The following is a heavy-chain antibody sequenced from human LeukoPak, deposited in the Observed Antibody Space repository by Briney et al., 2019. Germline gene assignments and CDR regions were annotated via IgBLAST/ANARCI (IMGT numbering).Heavy chain of an antibody. D-gene: IGHD5-18*01. CDR2: ISAYNGNT. V-gene: IGHV1-18*01. J-gene: IGHJ6*02. CDR3: ASGYSYGSYYYYGMDV. CDR1: GYTFTSYG. Sequence: ASVKVSCKASGYTFTSYGISWVRQAPRQGLEWMGWISAYNGNTNYAQKLQGRVTMTTDTSTSTAYMELRSLRSDDTAVYYCASGYSYGSYYYYGMDVWGQGTTVTVSS.